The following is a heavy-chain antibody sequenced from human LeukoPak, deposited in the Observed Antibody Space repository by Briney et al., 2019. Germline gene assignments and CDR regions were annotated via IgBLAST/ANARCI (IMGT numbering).Heavy chain of an antibody. Sequence: PGGSLRLSCAASGFTFSSYAMSWVRQAPGKGLEWVSAISGSGGSTYYADSVKGRFTISRENAKNTLYLQMNSLRAEDTAVYYCAKVDTAMITTIDYWGQGTLVTVSS. J-gene: IGHJ4*02. CDR2: ISGSGGST. D-gene: IGHD5-18*01. CDR3: AKVDTAMITTIDY. V-gene: IGHV3-23*01. CDR1: GFTFSSYA.